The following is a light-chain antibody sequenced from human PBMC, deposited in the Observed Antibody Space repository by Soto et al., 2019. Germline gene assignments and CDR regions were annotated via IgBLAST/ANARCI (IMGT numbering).Light chain of an antibody. V-gene: IGKV3-20*01. Sequence: EIVLTQSPGTPSLSPGDTDALSCRASQSVSNNYLAWYQQKPGQAPRLLIYGASSRATGIPDRFSGSASGTDFTLTISRLEPEDFAVYYCRQYGTSPRMFGQGTKVDIK. CDR1: QSVSNNY. CDR2: GAS. J-gene: IGKJ1*01. CDR3: RQYGTSPRM.